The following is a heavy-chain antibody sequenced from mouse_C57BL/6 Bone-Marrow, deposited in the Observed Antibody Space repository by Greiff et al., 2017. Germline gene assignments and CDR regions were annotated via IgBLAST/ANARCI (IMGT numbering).Heavy chain of an antibody. CDR1: GFTFSSYG. J-gene: IGHJ2*01. CDR2: ISSGGSYT. CDR3: ARRGGSHDY. Sequence: DVHLVESGGDLVKPGGSLKLSCAASGFTFSSYGMSWVRQTPDKRLEWVATISSGGSYTYYPDSVKGRFTISRDNAKNTLYLQMSSLKSEDTAMYYCARRGGSHDYWGKGTTLTVS. V-gene: IGHV5-6*02.